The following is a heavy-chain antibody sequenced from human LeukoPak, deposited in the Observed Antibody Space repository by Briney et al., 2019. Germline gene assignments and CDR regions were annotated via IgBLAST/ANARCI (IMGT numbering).Heavy chain of an antibody. D-gene: IGHD1-1*01. CDR3: ATTKPARRYFDY. J-gene: IGHJ4*02. Sequence: GGSLRLSCVGSGFTFTSNPLSWVRQAPGKGLEWVSAISGSGGNTYYGDSVRGRCTISRDNSKNTLYLQMNSLRAEDTAVYYCATTKPARRYFDYWGQGTLVTVSS. CDR2: ISGSGGNT. CDR1: GFTFTSNP. V-gene: IGHV3-23*01.